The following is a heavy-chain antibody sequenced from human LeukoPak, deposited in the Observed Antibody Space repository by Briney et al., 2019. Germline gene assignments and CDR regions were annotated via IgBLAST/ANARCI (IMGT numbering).Heavy chain of an antibody. CDR1: GYTFTSYY. D-gene: IGHD2-2*01. Sequence: GASVKVSCKASGYTFTSYYMHWVRQAPGQGLGWMGIINPSGGSTSYAQKCQGRVTMTRDTSTTTVSMELSSLSSEATAVYYWARRVVVVPAAPTPGDNSFDPWGQGTLVTVSS. J-gene: IGHJ5*02. V-gene: IGHV1-46*01. CDR2: INPSGGST. CDR3: ARRVVVVPAAPTPGDNSFDP.